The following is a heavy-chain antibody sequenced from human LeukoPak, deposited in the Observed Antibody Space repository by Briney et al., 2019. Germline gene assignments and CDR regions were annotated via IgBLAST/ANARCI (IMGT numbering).Heavy chain of an antibody. D-gene: IGHD1-26*01. J-gene: IGHJ4*02. Sequence: SETLSLTCKVSLGSINNYYWSWIRQPAGKGLEWIGRIHKSGTTYYSPSLKSRVTMSIDTSKNQFSLQLSAVSPADTAIYYCARVFGGNSLDYWGQGTLVAVSS. CDR1: LGSINNYY. V-gene: IGHV4-4*07. CDR3: ARVFGGNSLDY. CDR2: IHKSGTT.